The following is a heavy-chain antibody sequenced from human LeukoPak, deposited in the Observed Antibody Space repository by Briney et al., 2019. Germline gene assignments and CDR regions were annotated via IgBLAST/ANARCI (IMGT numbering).Heavy chain of an antibody. CDR2: IFPSGDEI. D-gene: IGHD2-8*02. Sequence: GGSLRLSCAASGFTFSTFAMIWVRQPPGKGLEWVSSIFPSGDEIHYADSVRGRFTIFRDNSKSTLSLQMNSLRAEDTAIYYCATYRQVLLPFESWGQGTLVTVSS. J-gene: IGHJ4*02. CDR3: ATYRQVLLPFES. V-gene: IGHV3-23*01. CDR1: GFTFSTFA.